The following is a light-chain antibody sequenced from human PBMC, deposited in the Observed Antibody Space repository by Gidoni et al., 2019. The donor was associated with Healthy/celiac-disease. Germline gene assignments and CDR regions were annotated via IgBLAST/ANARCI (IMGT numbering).Light chain of an antibody. CDR3: QSYDSSLSGVV. Sequence: QSVLTQPPSVCGGPGQRVTISCTGGSSNTGAGYDVHWYQQLPGTAPELLIYGTSNRPSGVPDRFSGSKSGTSASLAITGLQAEDGADYYCQSYDSSLSGVVFGGGTKLTVL. V-gene: IGLV1-40*01. CDR2: GTS. CDR1: SSNTGAGYD. J-gene: IGLJ2*01.